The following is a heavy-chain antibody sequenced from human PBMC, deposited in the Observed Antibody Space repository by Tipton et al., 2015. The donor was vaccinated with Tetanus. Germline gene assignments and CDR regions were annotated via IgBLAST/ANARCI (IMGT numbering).Heavy chain of an antibody. CDR2: INHSGST. CDR3: ARSPRLGY. J-gene: IGHJ4*02. V-gene: IGHV4-34*01. Sequence: TLSLTCAVYGGSFSGYYWSWIRQPPGKGLEWIGEINHSGSTNYNPSLKSRVTISVDTSKNQFSLKLSSVTAADTAVYYCARSPRLGYWGRGTLVTVSS. CDR1: GGSFSGYY. D-gene: IGHD7-27*01.